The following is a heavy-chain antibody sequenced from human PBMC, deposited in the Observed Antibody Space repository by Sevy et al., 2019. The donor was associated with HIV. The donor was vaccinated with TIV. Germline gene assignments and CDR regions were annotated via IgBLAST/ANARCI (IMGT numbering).Heavy chain of an antibody. V-gene: IGHV3-30-3*01. Sequence: GGSLRLSCVASGFTFSSYAMHWVRQAPGKGLEWVAVISYDGSNKYYADSVKGRFTISRDNSKNTLYLQMNSLRAEDTAVYYCARPITIGIAVAGYGMDVWGQGTTVTVSS. CDR2: ISYDGSNK. J-gene: IGHJ6*02. CDR1: GFTFSSYA. D-gene: IGHD6-19*01. CDR3: ARPITIGIAVAGYGMDV.